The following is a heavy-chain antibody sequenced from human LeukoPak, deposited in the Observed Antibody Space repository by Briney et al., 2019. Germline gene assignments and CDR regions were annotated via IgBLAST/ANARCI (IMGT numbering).Heavy chain of an antibody. CDR2: IYYSGST. D-gene: IGHD6-13*01. Sequence: SETLSLTCTVSGGSISSYYWSWIRQPPGKGLEWIGYIYYSGSTNYNPSLRSRVTISVDTSKNQFSLKLSSVTAADTAVYYCARQAAAGRLFDYWGQGTLVTVSS. V-gene: IGHV4-59*08. CDR3: ARQAAAGRLFDY. J-gene: IGHJ4*02. CDR1: GGSISSYY.